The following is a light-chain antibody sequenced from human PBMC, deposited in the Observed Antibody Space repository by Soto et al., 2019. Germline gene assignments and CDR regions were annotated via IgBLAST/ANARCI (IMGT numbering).Light chain of an antibody. Sequence: QSALPQPASVSGSPGQSITISCTGTSSDVGRYNIVSWYQQHPGKAPKLMIYEGSKRPSGVSNRFSGSKSGNTASLTISGLQAEDEADYYCCSYAGSSTYVFGTGTKGT. J-gene: IGLJ1*01. CDR1: SSDVGRYNI. CDR3: CSYAGSSTYV. CDR2: EGS. V-gene: IGLV2-23*01.